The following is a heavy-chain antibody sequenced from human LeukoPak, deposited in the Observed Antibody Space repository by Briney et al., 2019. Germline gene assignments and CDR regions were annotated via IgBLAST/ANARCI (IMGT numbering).Heavy chain of an antibody. CDR1: GGTFSSYA. V-gene: IGHV1-69*05. Sequence: ASVKVSCKASGGTFSSYAISWVRQAPGQGLEWMGGIIPIFGTANYAQKFQGRVTITTDESTSTAYMELSSLRSEDTAVYYCLVGATIDYYYYMDVWGKGTTVTVSS. CDR3: LVGATIDYYYYMDV. D-gene: IGHD1-26*01. J-gene: IGHJ6*03. CDR2: IIPIFGTA.